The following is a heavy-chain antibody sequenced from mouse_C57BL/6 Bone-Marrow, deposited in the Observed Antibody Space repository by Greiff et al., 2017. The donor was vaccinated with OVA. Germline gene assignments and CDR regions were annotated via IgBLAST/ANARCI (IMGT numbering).Heavy chain of an antibody. CDR3: TTPITTIEDY. CDR1: GFNIKDDY. V-gene: IGHV14-4*01. CDR2: IDPENGDT. D-gene: IGHD1-1*01. J-gene: IGHJ2*01. Sequence: EVQLQQSGAELVRPGASVKLSCTASGFNIKDDYMHWVKQRPEQGLEWIGWIDPENGDTEYASKFQGKGTITADTSSNTAYLQLSSLTSEDTAVYYCTTPITTIEDYWGQGTTLTVSS.